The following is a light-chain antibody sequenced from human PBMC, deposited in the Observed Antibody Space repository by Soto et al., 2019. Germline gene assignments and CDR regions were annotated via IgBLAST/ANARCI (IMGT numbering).Light chain of an antibody. CDR3: QQYNNWGLS. V-gene: IGKV3D-15*01. CDR2: GSS. J-gene: IGKJ4*01. Sequence: IVLTQSPAALSVSPGEGVTLSCRASHNVGTNLAWYQLKPGQAPRLLIYGSSTRATGIPATFSGSGSGTEFTLTISSPQSEESGGYYCQQYNNWGLSFGGGTKVEIK. CDR1: HNVGTN.